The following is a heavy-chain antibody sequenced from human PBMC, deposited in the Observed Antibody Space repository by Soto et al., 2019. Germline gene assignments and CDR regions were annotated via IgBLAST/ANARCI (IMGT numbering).Heavy chain of an antibody. CDR3: ARVPIVADAFDI. J-gene: IGHJ3*02. Sequence: GGSLRLSCAASGFTFSSYWMHWVRQAPGKGLVWVSGINSDGSSTSYADSVKGRFTISRDNAKNTLYLQMNSLRAEDTAVYYCARVPIVADAFDIWGQGTMVTVSS. D-gene: IGHD3-22*01. V-gene: IGHV3-74*01. CDR2: INSDGSST. CDR1: GFTFSSYW.